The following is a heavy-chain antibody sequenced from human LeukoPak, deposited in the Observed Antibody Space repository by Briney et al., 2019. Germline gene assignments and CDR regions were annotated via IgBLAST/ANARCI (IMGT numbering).Heavy chain of an antibody. CDR2: IYYSGST. CDR1: GGPISSYY. J-gene: IGHJ4*02. CDR3: ARAPLDYDSSGYTN. Sequence: SETLSLTCTVSGGPISSYYWSWIRQPPGKGLEWIGYIYYSGSTNYNPSLKSRVTISVDTSKNQFSLKLSSVTAADTAVYYCARAPLDYDSSGYTNWGQGTLVTVSS. V-gene: IGHV4-59*01. D-gene: IGHD3-22*01.